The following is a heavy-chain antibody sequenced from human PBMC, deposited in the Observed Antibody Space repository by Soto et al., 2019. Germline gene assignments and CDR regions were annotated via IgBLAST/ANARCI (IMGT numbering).Heavy chain of an antibody. Sequence: QVQLVQSGAEVKKPGSSVKVSCKASGGTFSSYAISWVRQAPGQGLEWMGGIIPIFGTANYAQKFQGRVTITADESTSTAYMELSSLRSEDTAVYYCARDRVKWLQLQAIDAFDIWGQGTMVTVSS. CDR2: IIPIFGTA. CDR3: ARDRVKWLQLQAIDAFDI. D-gene: IGHD5-12*01. V-gene: IGHV1-69*01. CDR1: GGTFSSYA. J-gene: IGHJ3*02.